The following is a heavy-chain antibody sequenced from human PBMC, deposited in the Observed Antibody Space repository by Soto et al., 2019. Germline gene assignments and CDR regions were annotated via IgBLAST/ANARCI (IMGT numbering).Heavy chain of an antibody. CDR2: ISSSSSTI. Sequence: PVGSLRLSCAASGFTFSSYRMNWVRQAPGKGLEWVSYISSSSSTIYYADSVKGRFTISRDNAKNSLYLQMNSLRAEDTAVYYCARDGDCSSTSCFFDYWGQGTLVTVSS. D-gene: IGHD2-2*01. CDR1: GFTFSSYR. J-gene: IGHJ4*02. V-gene: IGHV3-48*01. CDR3: ARDGDCSSTSCFFDY.